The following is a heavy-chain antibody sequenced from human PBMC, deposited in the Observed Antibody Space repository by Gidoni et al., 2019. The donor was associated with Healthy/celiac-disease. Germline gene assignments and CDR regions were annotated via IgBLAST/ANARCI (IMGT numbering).Heavy chain of an antibody. V-gene: IGHV3-9*01. CDR3: AKDSTEYSSSSGYYYYGMDV. Sequence: EVQLVESGGGLVQPGRSLRLSCAASGFTFDAYAMHWVRQAPGKGLEWVSGISWNSGSIGYADSVKGRFTISRDNAKNSLYLQMNSLRAEDTALYYCAKDSTEYSSSSGYYYYGMDVWGQGTTVTVSS. CDR1: GFTFDAYA. D-gene: IGHD6-6*01. J-gene: IGHJ6*02. CDR2: ISWNSGSI.